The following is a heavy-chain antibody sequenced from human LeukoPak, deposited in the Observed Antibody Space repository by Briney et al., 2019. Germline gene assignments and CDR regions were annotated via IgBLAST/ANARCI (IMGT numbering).Heavy chain of an antibody. V-gene: IGHV4-59*02. CDR2: IYYSGST. CDR1: GGSVSSYY. CDR3: ARDPHYYDTGYYGMDV. Sequence: SEPLSLTCTVSGGSVSSYYWSWIRQPPGEGVEGIGYIYYSGSTNYNPSLKSRVTISVDTSKNQFSLKLSSVTAADTAVYYCARDPHYYDTGYYGMDVWGQGTTVTVSS. D-gene: IGHD3-22*01. J-gene: IGHJ6*02.